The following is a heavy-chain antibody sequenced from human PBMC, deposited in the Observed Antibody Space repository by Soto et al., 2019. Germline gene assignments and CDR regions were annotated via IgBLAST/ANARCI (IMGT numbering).Heavy chain of an antibody. CDR3: TTVGSRYWEAYEY. Sequence: PGGSLRLSCAASGFTVSSAWMNWVRQGPGEGLEWVGRIKSKTAGGTIDYAAPVKGRFTISRDDSKNTLYLQMNSLITEDTGVYYCTTVGSRYWEAYEYWGQGTLVTVSS. CDR1: GFTVSSAW. V-gene: IGHV3-15*07. D-gene: IGHD2-2*01. CDR2: IKSKTAGGTI. J-gene: IGHJ4*02.